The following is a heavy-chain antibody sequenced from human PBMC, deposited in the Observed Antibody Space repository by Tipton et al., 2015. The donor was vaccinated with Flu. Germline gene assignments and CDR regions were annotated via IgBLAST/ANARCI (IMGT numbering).Heavy chain of an antibody. CDR3: ARGIPGLRLAAFDL. CDR2: IYSGDVT. CDR1: GFIVSDNY. J-gene: IGHJ3*01. D-gene: IGHD3-16*01. V-gene: IGHV3-53*01. Sequence: VQLVQSGGDLIQPGGSLRLSCAASGFIVSDNYMSWVRQPPGQGLQWVSVIYSGDVTYYADSVKGRFTISRDDSQNTLSLQLNSLRAEDTAVYYCARGIPGLRLAAFDLWGQGTLVSVSS.